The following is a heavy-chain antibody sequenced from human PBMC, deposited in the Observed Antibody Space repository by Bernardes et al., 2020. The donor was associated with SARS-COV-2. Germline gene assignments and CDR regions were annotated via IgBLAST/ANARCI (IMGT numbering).Heavy chain of an antibody. Sequence: AGWKHSCKASGYTFTSYGISWVRQAPGQGLEWRGWISADNGTTTYAQELQGRVTMTTDTSTSTAYMELRSLRSDDTAVYYCATVVGYSYGAGWFDPWGQGTLVTVSS. CDR3: ATVVGYSYGAGWFDP. J-gene: IGHJ5*02. V-gene: IGHV1-18*01. CDR2: ISADNGTT. CDR1: GYTFTSYG. D-gene: IGHD5-18*01.